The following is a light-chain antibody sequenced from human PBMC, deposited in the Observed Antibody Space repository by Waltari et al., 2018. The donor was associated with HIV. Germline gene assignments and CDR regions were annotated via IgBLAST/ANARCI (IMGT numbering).Light chain of an antibody. CDR2: EVS. J-gene: IGLJ3*02. CDR3: SSYTTSSTLGV. Sequence: QSALTQPASVSGSPGQSITISCTGTSRDVGGSDFVSWYRQHPGKAPKRMIYEVSNRPSGVSNRFSGSKSGNTASLTISGLQTEDEATYYCSSYTTSSTLGVFGGGTKLTVL. CDR1: SRDVGGSDF. V-gene: IGLV2-14*01.